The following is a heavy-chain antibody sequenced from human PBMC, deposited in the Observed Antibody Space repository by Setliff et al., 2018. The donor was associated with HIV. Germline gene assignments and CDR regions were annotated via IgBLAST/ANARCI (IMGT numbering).Heavy chain of an antibody. D-gene: IGHD7-27*01. CDR2: IYPGDSDT. CDR1: RYNFNNYW. CDR3: AKRRRAPGTGDLEAY. Sequence: PGESLKISCKASRYNFNNYWIGWVRQMPGRGLEWMGVIYPGDSDTRYGPSFEGQVTISADRSITTAYLQWNSLKASDTAIYYCAKRRRAPGTGDLEAYWGQGTLVTAPQ. J-gene: IGHJ4*02. V-gene: IGHV5-51*01.